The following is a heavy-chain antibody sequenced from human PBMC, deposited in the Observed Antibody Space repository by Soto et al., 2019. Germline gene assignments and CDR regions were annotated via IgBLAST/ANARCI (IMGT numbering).Heavy chain of an antibody. D-gene: IGHD5-12*01. V-gene: IGHV3-23*01. CDR2: ISGSGGST. Sequence: PGGSLRLSCAASGFTFSSYAMSWVRQAPGKGLEWVSAISGSGGSTYYADSVKGRFTISRDNSKNTLYLQMDSLRAEDTAVYYCAKDSRYSGYGMSDYWGQGTLVTVSS. J-gene: IGHJ4*02. CDR1: GFTFSSYA. CDR3: AKDSRYSGYGMSDY.